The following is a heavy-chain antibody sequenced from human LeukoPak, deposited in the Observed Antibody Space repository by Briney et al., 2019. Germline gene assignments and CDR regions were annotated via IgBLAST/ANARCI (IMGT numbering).Heavy chain of an antibody. CDR1: GFTFSSYG. V-gene: IGHV3-30*02. Sequence: GGSLRLPCAASGFTFSSYGMRWVRQAPGKGLEWVAFIRYDGSNKYYADSVKGRFTISRDNSKNTLYLQMNSLRAEDTAVYYCAKRMGYSSGWYEGGGYYFDYWGQGTLVTVSS. J-gene: IGHJ4*02. CDR3: AKRMGYSSGWYEGGGYYFDY. CDR2: IRYDGSNK. D-gene: IGHD6-19*01.